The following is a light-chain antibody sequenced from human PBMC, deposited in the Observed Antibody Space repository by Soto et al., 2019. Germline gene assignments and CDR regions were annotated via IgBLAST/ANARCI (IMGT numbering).Light chain of an antibody. Sequence: DIQMTQSPSSLSASVGDRVTITCQASQYITNYLNWYQQKPGKAPRLLVYDGSNLDTGVPSRFSGSGSGTHFSFTISSLHPEDIATYYCQQFDSLPITFGQGTRLEI. CDR1: QYITNY. J-gene: IGKJ5*01. CDR2: DGS. CDR3: QQFDSLPIT. V-gene: IGKV1-33*01.